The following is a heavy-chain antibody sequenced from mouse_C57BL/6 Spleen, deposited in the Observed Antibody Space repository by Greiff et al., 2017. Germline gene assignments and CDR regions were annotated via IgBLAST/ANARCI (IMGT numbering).Heavy chain of an antibody. J-gene: IGHJ4*01. V-gene: IGHV1-50*01. CDR3: ARRRAMDY. CDR2: IDPSDSYT. Sequence: QVQLQQPGAELVKPGASVKLSCKASGYTFTSYWMQWVKQRPGQGLEWIGEIDPSDSYTNYNQKFKGKATLTVDTSSRTAYMQLSSLTSEDSAVYYCARRRAMDYWGQGTSVTVSS. CDR1: GYTFTSYW.